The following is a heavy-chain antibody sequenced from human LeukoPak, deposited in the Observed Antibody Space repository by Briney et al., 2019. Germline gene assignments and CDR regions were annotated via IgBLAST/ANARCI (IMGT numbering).Heavy chain of an antibody. J-gene: IGHJ1*01. V-gene: IGHV3-23*01. CDR1: GFTFATYT. CDR3: AKGGAVTGTMYFQY. Sequence: GGSLRLSCAASGFTFATYTMSWVRQIPGKGLEWVSAIRSSGDSTYYADSAKGRFTISRDNSKNTLYLQMNSLRAEDTAVYYSAKGGAVTGTMYFQYWGQGTLVTVSS. CDR2: IRSSGDST. D-gene: IGHD6-19*01.